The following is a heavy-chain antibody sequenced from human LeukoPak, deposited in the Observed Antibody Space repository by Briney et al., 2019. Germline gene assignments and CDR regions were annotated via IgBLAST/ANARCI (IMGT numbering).Heavy chain of an antibody. CDR1: GFAVSLYY. D-gene: IGHD2-15*01. Sequence: GGSLRLSCAASGFAVSLYYMTWVRQAPGKGLEWVSVIYSGGPTYYADSVKGRFTISRDNSKNTVYLQMNSLRGEDTAVYYCTRDLNSGGSCWGQGTLVTVSS. J-gene: IGHJ4*02. V-gene: IGHV3-53*01. CDR2: IYSGGPT. CDR3: TRDLNSGGSC.